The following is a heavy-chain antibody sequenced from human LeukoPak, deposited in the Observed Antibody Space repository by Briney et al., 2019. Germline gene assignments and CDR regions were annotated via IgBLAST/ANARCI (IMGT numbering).Heavy chain of an antibody. CDR1: GDSVSSNSAA. Sequence: SQTLSLTCAISGDSVSSNSAAWSWLRQSPSRGLEWLRRTYYGSKLYNDYAVSVKSRITINPDTSKNQFSLQLNSVTPEDTAVYYCARGYSYGYGFDYWGQGTLVTVSS. CDR2: TYYGSKLYN. CDR3: ARGYSYGYGFDY. D-gene: IGHD5-18*01. V-gene: IGHV6-1*01. J-gene: IGHJ4*02.